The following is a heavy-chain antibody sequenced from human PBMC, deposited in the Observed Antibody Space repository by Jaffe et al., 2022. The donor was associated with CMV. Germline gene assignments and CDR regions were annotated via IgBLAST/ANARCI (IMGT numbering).Heavy chain of an antibody. D-gene: IGHD3-22*01. V-gene: IGHV3-74*01. Sequence: EVQLVESGGGLVQPGGSLRLSCAASGFTFSSYWMHWVRQAPGKGLVWVSRINSDGSSTSYADSVKGRFTISRDNAKNTLYLQMNSLRAEDTAVYYCASHVYYDTQAGFDPWGQGTLVTVSS. CDR3: ASHVYYDTQAGFDP. CDR2: INSDGSST. J-gene: IGHJ5*02. CDR1: GFTFSSYW.